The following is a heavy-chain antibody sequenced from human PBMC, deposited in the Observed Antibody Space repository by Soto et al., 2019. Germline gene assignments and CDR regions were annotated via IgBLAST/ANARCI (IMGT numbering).Heavy chain of an antibody. D-gene: IGHD6-13*01. V-gene: IGHV4-59*01. CDR1: GGSISSYY. J-gene: IGHJ4*02. Sequence: SETLSLTCTVSGGSISSYYWSWIRQPPGKGLEWIGYIYYSGSTNYNPSLKSRVTISVDTSKNQFSLKLSSVTAADTAVYYCAARERGHGIEAPGTFFDNSGQRTLITVSS. CDR2: IYYSGST. CDR3: AARERGHGIEAPGTFFDN.